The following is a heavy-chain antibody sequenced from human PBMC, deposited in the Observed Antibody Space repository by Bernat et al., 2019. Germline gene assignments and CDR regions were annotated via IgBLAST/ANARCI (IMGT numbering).Heavy chain of an antibody. CDR1: GYTFTSYA. CDR2: INAGNGNT. D-gene: IGHD3-22*01. CDR3: AREKITMIVQDAFDI. V-gene: IGHV1-3*01. J-gene: IGHJ3*02. Sequence: QVQLVQSGAEVKKPGASVKVSCKASGYTFTSYAMHWVRQAPGQGLEWMGWINAGNGNTKYSQKFQGRVTITRDTSASTAYMELSSLRSEDTAVYYCAREKITMIVQDAFDIWGQGTMVTVSS.